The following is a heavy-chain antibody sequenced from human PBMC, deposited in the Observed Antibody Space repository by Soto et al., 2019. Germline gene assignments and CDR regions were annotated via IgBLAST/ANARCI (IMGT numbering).Heavy chain of an antibody. D-gene: IGHD2-15*01. V-gene: IGHV1-3*01. CDR3: AREPLVAFDI. J-gene: IGHJ4*02. CDR2: INAGDGVT. CDR1: GYPFVSYA. Sequence: QVQLEQSGAEVKKPGASVKVSCKASGYPFVSYALHWVRQAPGQSLERMGWINAGDGVTKYAPKFQGRVIITRDTSARTAYMELTSLRSEDTAVYYCAREPLVAFDIWGQGTLVTVSS.